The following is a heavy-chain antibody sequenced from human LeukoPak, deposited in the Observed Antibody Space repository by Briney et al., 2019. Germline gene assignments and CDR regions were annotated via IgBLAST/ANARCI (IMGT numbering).Heavy chain of an antibody. CDR2: INPGIGGT. CDR3: ARSRDPFDY. J-gene: IGHJ4*02. V-gene: IGHV1-46*01. CDR1: GYTFTSYY. D-gene: IGHD5-24*01. Sequence: ASVKVSCKTSGYTFTSYYIHWVRQAPGQGLEWMGIINPGIGGTIYAQKFQGRVTMTRDTSTSTVYMQLSSLTSEDTALYYCARSRDPFDYWGQGTLVTLSS.